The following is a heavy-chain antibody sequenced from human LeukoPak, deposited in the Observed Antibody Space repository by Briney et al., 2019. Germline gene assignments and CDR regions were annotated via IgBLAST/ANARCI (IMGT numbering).Heavy chain of an antibody. CDR2: IKSKTDGGTT. D-gene: IGHD2-15*01. CDR3: TTGYCSGGSCYSVP. Sequence: GGSLRLSCAASGFTFSNAWMSWVRQAPGEGLEWVGRIKSKTDGGTTDYAAPVKGRFTISRDDSKNTLYLQMNSLKTEDTAVYYCTTGYCSGGSCYSVPWGQGTLVTVSS. V-gene: IGHV3-15*01. J-gene: IGHJ5*02. CDR1: GFTFSNAW.